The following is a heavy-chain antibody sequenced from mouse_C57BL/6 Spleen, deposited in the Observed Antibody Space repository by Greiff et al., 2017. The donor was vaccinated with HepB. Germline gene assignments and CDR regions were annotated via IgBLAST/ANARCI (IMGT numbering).Heavy chain of an antibody. CDR1: GFTFSSYG. J-gene: IGHJ4*01. V-gene: IGHV5-6*01. CDR2: ISSGGSYT. Sequence: EVHLVESGGDLVKPGGSLKLSCAASGFTFSSYGMSWVRQTPDKRLEWVATISSGGSYTYYPDSVKGRFTISRDNAKNTLYLQMSSLKSEDTAMYYWARDGSSYEAMDYWGQGTSVTVSS. D-gene: IGHD1-1*01. CDR3: ARDGSSYEAMDY.